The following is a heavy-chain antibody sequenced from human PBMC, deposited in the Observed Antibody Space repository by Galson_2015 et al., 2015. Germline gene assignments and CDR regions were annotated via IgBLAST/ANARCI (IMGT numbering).Heavy chain of an antibody. V-gene: IGHV3-30*03. CDR3: ARPLGYCSSTSCYGLGERGVAFDI. J-gene: IGHJ3*02. D-gene: IGHD2-2*01. CDR2: ISYDGSNK. Sequence: SLRLSCAASGFTFSSYGMHWVRQAPGKGLEWVAVISYDGSNKYYADSVKGRFTISRDNSKNTLYLQMNSLRAEDTAVYYCARPLGYCSSTSCYGLGERGVAFDIWGQGTMVPVSS. CDR1: GFTFSSYG.